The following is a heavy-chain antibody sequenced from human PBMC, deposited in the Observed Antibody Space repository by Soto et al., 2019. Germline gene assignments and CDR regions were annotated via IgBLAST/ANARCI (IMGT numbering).Heavy chain of an antibody. J-gene: IGHJ4*02. CDR2: IYYSGST. CDR3: ARGGYDYHQYYFDY. D-gene: IGHD5-12*01. CDR1: GGSISSYY. V-gene: IGHV4-59*08. Sequence: PSETLSLTCTVSGGSISSYYWSWIRQPPGKGLEWIGYIYYSGSTNYNPSLKSRVTISVDTSKNQISLKLSSVTAADTAVYYCARGGYDYHQYYFDYWGQGTLVTVSS.